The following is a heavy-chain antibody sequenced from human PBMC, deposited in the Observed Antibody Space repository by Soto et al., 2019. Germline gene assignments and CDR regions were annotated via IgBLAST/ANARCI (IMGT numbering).Heavy chain of an antibody. Sequence: GGSLRLSCAASGFTFSTFNMNWVRQAPGKGLEWVSYISSSGSTIHYADSVKGRFTISRNNAKNSLYLQMNSLRDEDTAVYYCAREGEGHCISSSCLNWFDPWGQGTMVTVSS. CDR3: AREGEGHCISSSCLNWFDP. CDR2: ISSSGSTI. V-gene: IGHV3-48*02. CDR1: GFTFSTFN. D-gene: IGHD2-2*01. J-gene: IGHJ5*02.